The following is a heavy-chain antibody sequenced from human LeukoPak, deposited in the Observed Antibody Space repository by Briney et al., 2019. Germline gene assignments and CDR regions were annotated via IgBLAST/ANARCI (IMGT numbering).Heavy chain of an antibody. J-gene: IGHJ3*02. CDR3: AKVEESSSYYTGGSFDI. CDR1: GFTFSSYG. Sequence: GGSLRLSCAAPGFTFSSYGMHWVRQAPGKGPEWVAFIRYDGSIKYYADSVKGRFTISRDNSKNTLYLQMNSLRVEDTAVYYCAKVEESSSYYTGGSFDIWGPGTTVTVSS. D-gene: IGHD1-26*01. V-gene: IGHV3-30*02. CDR2: IRYDGSIK.